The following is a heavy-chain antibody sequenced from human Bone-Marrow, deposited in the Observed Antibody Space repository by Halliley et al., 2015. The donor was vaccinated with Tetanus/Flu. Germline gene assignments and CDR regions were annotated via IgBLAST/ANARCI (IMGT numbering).Heavy chain of an antibody. CDR2: VYPSDSTT. V-gene: IGHV5-51*01. Sequence: QLVQSGAEMKKPGESLKIFCKGSGYSFTSYWIGWVRQMPGRGLEWMGIVYPSDSTTNYSPSFQGQVTVSADKSISTAYLQWSSLRASDTATYYCARRPYKPTGGYYPGYWGQGTLVTVSS. D-gene: IGHD2-21*01. J-gene: IGHJ4*02. CDR1: GYSFTSYW. CDR3: ARRPYKPTGGYYPGY.